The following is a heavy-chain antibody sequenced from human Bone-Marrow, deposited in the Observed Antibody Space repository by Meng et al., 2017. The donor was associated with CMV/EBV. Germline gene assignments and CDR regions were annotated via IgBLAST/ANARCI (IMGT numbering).Heavy chain of an antibody. J-gene: IGHJ4*02. CDR3: ASYGGYVEEIFDY. Sequence: GGSLRLSCKGSGYSFTSYWIGWVRQMPGKGLEWMGWINPNSGGTNYAQKFQGRVTMTRDTSISTAYMELSRLRSDDTAVYYCASYGGYVEEIFDYWGQGTLVTVSS. CDR2: INPNSGGT. CDR1: GYSFTSYW. D-gene: IGHD5-12*01. V-gene: IGHV1-2*02.